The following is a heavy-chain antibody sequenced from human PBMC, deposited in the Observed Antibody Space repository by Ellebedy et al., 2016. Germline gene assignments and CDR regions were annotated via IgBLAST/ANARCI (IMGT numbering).Heavy chain of an antibody. Sequence: SETLSLXXTVSGGSFTTSYWSWIRQPPAKGLEWVAYVYYSGTTNSNPSLKSRVTMSVDTSKKQFSLKLTSVTAADTAVYYCARGRSTDYENSGYYPWFDVWGQGTLVTVSS. J-gene: IGHJ5*02. CDR3: ARGRSTDYENSGYYPWFDV. V-gene: IGHV4-59*08. CDR2: VYYSGTT. D-gene: IGHD3-22*01. CDR1: GGSFTTSY.